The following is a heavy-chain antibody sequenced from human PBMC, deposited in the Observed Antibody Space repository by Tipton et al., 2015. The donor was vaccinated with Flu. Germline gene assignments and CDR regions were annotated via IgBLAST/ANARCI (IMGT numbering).Heavy chain of an antibody. CDR1: GGSISSYY. V-gene: IGHV4-59*01. CDR3: ATMGPGLPFGY. CDR2: MSYSDNT. Sequence: GSLRLSCTVSGGSISSYYWSWIRQPPGKGLEWIGDMSYSDNTYYNPSLKSRVTISLDTSKNQFSLRLSSVTAADTAVYYCATMGPGLPFGYWGQGTLVTVSS. J-gene: IGHJ4*02. D-gene: IGHD3-10*01.